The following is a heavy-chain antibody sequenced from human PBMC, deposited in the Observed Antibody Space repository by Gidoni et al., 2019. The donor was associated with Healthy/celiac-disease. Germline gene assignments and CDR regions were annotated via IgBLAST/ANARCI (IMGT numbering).Heavy chain of an antibody. CDR1: GFTFIRYD. V-gene: IGHV3-48*03. J-gene: IGHJ4*02. CDR2: ISSSGRTR. Sequence: EVQLVESGGGLVQHGGSLRLSCAASGFTFIRYDMTLVRQAPGKGLEWVSYISSSGRTRYYADSVKGRFTISRDNAKNSLYLQMNSLSAEDTAVYYCARERGLDYDFWSGYYKGYFDYWGQGTLVTVSS. CDR3: ARERGLDYDFWSGYYKGYFDY. D-gene: IGHD3-3*01.